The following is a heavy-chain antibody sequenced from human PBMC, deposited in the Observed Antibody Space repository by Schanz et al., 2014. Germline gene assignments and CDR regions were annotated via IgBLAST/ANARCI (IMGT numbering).Heavy chain of an antibody. CDR2: ISGSGGST. Sequence: QVHLVESGGGLVKPGGSLRLSCAASGFTFSDYYMSWLRQAPGKGLEWVSAISGSGGSTYYADSVKGRFTISRDNAKNSLYLEMTSLRGEDTAVYYCARENLNWEAFDIWGQGTVVTVSS. J-gene: IGHJ3*02. V-gene: IGHV3-11*01. CDR3: ARENLNWEAFDI. CDR1: GFTFSDYY. D-gene: IGHD7-27*01.